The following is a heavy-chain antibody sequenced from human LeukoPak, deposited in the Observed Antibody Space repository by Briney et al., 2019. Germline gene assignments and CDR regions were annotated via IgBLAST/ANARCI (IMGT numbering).Heavy chain of an antibody. CDR3: APCPSPYSSGDY. J-gene: IGHJ4*02. CDR1: GYTFTGYY. D-gene: IGHD6-25*01. V-gene: IGHV1-2*02. CDR2: IIPNSGGT. Sequence: ASVKDSCKASGYTFTGYYMHWVRQAPGQGLEWMGWIIPNSGGTNYAQKLQGRVTLTRDTSISTAYIELSRPRSHDTAVYYCAPCPSPYSSGDYWGQGTRVSVFS.